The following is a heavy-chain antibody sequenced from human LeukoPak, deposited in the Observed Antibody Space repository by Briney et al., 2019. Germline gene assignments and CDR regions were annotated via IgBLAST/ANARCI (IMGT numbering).Heavy chain of an antibody. D-gene: IGHD6-6*01. CDR3: ARVSSIELYYYYYYMDV. CDR2: INSDGSST. V-gene: IGHV3-74*01. J-gene: IGHJ6*03. Sequence: GGSLRLSCAASGFTFSSYWMHWVRHAPGKGLVWVSRINSDGSSTSYADSVKGRFTISRDNAKNTLYLQMNSLRAEDTAVYYCARVSSIELYYYYYYMDVWGKGTTVTVSS. CDR1: GFTFSSYW.